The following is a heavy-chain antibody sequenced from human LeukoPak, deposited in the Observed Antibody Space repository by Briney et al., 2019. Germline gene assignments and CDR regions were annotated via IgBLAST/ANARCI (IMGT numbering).Heavy chain of an antibody. CDR2: LYYSGST. CDR3: ARGGALVDIVVVPAATHFDY. V-gene: IGHV4-59*12. J-gene: IGHJ4*02. CDR1: AFTFSSYG. D-gene: IGHD2-2*03. Sequence: GSLRLSCAASAFTFSSYGMHWVRQAPGKGLEWIGYLYYSGSTYYNPSLKSRVTISVDTSQNQFSLKLSSVTAADTAVYYCARGGALVDIVVVPAATHFDYWGQGTLVTVSS.